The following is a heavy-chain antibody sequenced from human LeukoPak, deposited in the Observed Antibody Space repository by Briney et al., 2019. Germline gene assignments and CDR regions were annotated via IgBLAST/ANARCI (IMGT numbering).Heavy chain of an antibody. CDR3: ARHGYSGYEAFDY. Sequence: SETLSLTCTVSGGSISSYYWSWIRQPPGKGLEWFGYIYYSGSTNYNPSLKSRVTISVDTSKNQFSLKLSSVTAADTAVYYCARHGYSGYEAFDYWGQGTLVTVSS. CDR2: IYYSGST. D-gene: IGHD5-12*01. J-gene: IGHJ4*02. CDR1: GGSISSYY. V-gene: IGHV4-59*08.